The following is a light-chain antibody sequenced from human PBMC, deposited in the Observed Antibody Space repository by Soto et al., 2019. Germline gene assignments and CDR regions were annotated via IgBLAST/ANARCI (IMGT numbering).Light chain of an antibody. CDR2: CAS. Sequence: EIVLTQSPGTLSLSPGERATLSCRVSQSVTSNYIAWYQQKPGQAPRLLIYCASSRATGIPDRFSGSGSGTDFTLTISRLEPADFAVYYCQRYGSSRPWTFGQGTKVEIK. CDR3: QRYGSSRPWT. CDR1: QSVTSNY. V-gene: IGKV3-20*01. J-gene: IGKJ1*01.